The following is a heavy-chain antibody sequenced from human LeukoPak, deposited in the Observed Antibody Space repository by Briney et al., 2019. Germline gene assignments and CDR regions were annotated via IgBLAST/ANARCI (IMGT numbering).Heavy chain of an antibody. J-gene: IGHJ4*02. Sequence: GGSLRLSCAASGFTFTSYGMTWVRQAPGKGLEWVSSISNSGGATHYADSVKGRFTISRDNSKNTLYLQMNSLRAEDTAVYYCAKGTYSSGWYGALRAYFDYWGQGTLVTVSS. CDR3: AKGTYSSGWYGALRAYFDY. CDR2: ISNSGGAT. CDR1: GFTFTSYG. V-gene: IGHV3-23*01. D-gene: IGHD6-19*01.